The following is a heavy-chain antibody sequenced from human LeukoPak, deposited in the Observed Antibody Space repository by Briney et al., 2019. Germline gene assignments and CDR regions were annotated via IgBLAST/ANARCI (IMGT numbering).Heavy chain of an antibody. CDR2: IKIKTDGGTT. J-gene: IGHJ4*02. V-gene: IGHV3-15*01. D-gene: IGHD3-10*01. CDR1: GFTFSKAW. CDR3: TTGGSGTFDV. Sequence: GGSLRLSCVVSGFTFSKAWMTWVRQAPGKGLEWLGLIKIKTDGGTTHYAAPVKDRFTISRDDSENTLYLQINSLKTEDTAVYFCTTGGSGTFDVWGQGTLVTVSS.